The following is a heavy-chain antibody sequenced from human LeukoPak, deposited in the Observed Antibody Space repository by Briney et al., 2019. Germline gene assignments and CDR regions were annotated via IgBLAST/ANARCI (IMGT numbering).Heavy chain of an antibody. D-gene: IGHD3-22*01. V-gene: IGHV1-8*01. CDR1: GYTFTSYD. CDR2: MNPNSGNT. Sequence: ASVQVSCKASGYTFTSYDINWVRQATGQGLEWMGWMNPNSGNTGYAQKFQGRVTMTRNTSISTAYMELRSLRSDDTAVYYCARDSYYDSSGYSDYWGQGTLVTVSS. J-gene: IGHJ4*02. CDR3: ARDSYYDSSGYSDY.